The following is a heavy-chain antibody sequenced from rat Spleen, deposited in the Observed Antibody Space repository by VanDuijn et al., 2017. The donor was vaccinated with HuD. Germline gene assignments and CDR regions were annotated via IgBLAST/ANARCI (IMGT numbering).Heavy chain of an antibody. Sequence: EVQLVESGGGLVQPGRSLKLSCAASGFIFSDHYVAWVRQSPTKGLEWVATISYDGSSTYYRDSVKGRFTISRDNAKSTLYLQMDSLRSEDTATYYCVKDRGEYNNLFDYWGQGVMVTVSS. CDR3: VKDRGEYNNLFDY. D-gene: IGHD1-10*01. V-gene: IGHV5-7*01. CDR1: GFIFSDHY. CDR2: ISYDGSST. J-gene: IGHJ2*01.